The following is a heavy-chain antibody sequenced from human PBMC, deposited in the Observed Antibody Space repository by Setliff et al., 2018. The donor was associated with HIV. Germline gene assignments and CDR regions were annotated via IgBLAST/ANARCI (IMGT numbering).Heavy chain of an antibody. D-gene: IGHD5-18*01. Sequence: SETLSLTCTVSGGSISRGTYYWSWIRQPAGKGLEWIGHIYKSGSTNYSPSLKSRVTISPGTSKNQFSLKLTSVTAADTAVYYCARLSDTAMASFDSWGQGILVTVSS. CDR2: IYKSGST. V-gene: IGHV4-61*09. CDR1: GGSISRGTYY. CDR3: ARLSDTAMASFDS. J-gene: IGHJ4*02.